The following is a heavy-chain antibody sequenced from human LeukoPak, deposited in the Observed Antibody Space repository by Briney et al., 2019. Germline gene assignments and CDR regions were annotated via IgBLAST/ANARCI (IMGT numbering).Heavy chain of an antibody. V-gene: IGHV4-39*02. D-gene: IGHD4-17*01. CDR3: ARYLNYADYTAAFDS. CDR1: GGSISSTSYF. Sequence: AVTLSLMCTLSGGSISSTSYFWAWIRQPPGKGLDWFGSIYDRGDTYYNPSLKSRVTISVDTSKNHFSLKLSSVTAADTAVYYCARYLNYADYTAAFDSGGQGTMVAVSS. CDR2: IYDRGDT. J-gene: IGHJ3*02.